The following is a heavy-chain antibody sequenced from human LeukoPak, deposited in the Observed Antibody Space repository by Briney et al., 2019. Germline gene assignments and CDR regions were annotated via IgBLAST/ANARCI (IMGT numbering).Heavy chain of an antibody. D-gene: IGHD6-13*01. CDR2: MNPNSGNT. V-gene: IGHV1-8*01. CDR3: ARNGQQVRYFQH. CDR1: GYTFTNYD. J-gene: IGHJ1*01. Sequence: ASVKVSCKASGYTFTNYDINWVRQATGQGREWMGWMNPNSGNTNYAQKFQGRVTMTRNTSISTAYMELSSLTSEDTAVYYCARNGQQVRYFQHWGQGTLVTVSS.